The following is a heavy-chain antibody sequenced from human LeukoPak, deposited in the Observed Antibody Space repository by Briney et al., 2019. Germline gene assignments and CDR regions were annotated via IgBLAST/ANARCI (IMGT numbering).Heavy chain of an antibody. J-gene: IGHJ4*02. CDR3: AKDQGYCTSTSCPDY. V-gene: IGHV3-23*01. Sequence: GGSLRLSCAASGSTFSSYAMSWVRQAPGKGLERVSSISGSGDSTYYADSVRGRFTISRDNSKNTLYLQMNSLRAEDTAVYYCAKDQGYCTSTSCPDYWGQGTLVTVSS. CDR2: ISGSGDST. CDR1: GSTFSSYA. D-gene: IGHD2-2*01.